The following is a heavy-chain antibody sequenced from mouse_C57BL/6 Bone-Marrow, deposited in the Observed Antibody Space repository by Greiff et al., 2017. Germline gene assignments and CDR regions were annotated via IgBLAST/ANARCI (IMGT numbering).Heavy chain of an antibody. CDR3: ARDRELRLYAMDY. CDR2: ISDGGSYT. Sequence: EVQGVESGGGLVKPGGSLKLSCAASGFTFSSYAMSWVRQTPEKRLEWVATISDGGSYTYYPDNVKGRFTISRDNAKNNLYLQMSNLKSEDTAMYYCARDRELRLYAMDYWGQGTSVTVSS. D-gene: IGHD3-2*02. CDR1: GFTFSSYA. V-gene: IGHV5-4*01. J-gene: IGHJ4*01.